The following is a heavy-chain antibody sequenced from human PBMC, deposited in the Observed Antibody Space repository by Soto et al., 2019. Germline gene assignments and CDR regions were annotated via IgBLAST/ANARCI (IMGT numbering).Heavy chain of an antibody. CDR3: ARSMVRGVKARGAFDI. CDR2: IIPIFGTA. Sequence: QVQLVQSGAEVKKPGSSVKVSCKASGGTFSSYAISWVRQAPGQGLEWMGGIIPIFGTANYAQKFQGRVTITADESTSTAYMELSSLTSEDTAVYYCARSMVRGVKARGAFDIWGQGTMVTVSS. D-gene: IGHD3-10*01. CDR1: GGTFSSYA. J-gene: IGHJ3*02. V-gene: IGHV1-69*01.